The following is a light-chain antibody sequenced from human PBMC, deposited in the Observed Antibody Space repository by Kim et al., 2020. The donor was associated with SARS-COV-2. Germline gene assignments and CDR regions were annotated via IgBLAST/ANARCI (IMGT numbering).Light chain of an antibody. Sequence: EIVMTQSPATLSVSPGERATLSCRASQSVSSNLAWYQQKPGQAPRLLIYGASTRATGIPARFSGSGSGTEFTLTISSLQSEDFAVYYCQSVAFGGGTKVEI. CDR2: GAS. V-gene: IGKV3-15*01. CDR1: QSVSSN. J-gene: IGKJ4*01. CDR3: QSVA.